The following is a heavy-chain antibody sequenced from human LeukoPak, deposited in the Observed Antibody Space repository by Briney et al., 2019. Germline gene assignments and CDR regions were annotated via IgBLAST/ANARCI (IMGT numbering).Heavy chain of an antibody. CDR3: ARLRVTTFYYYGMDV. V-gene: IGHV4-31*03. J-gene: IGHJ6*02. CDR2: IYYSRST. D-gene: IGHD4-17*01. CDR1: GGSISSGGYY. Sequence: SQTLSLTCTVSGGSISSGGYYWSWIRQHPGKGLEWIGYIYYSRSTYYNPSLKSRVTISVDTSKNQFSLKLSSVTAADTAVYYCARLRVTTFYYYGMDVWGQGTTVTVSS.